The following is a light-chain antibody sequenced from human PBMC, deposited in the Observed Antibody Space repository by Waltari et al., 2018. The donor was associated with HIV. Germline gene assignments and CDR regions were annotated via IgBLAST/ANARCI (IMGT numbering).Light chain of an antibody. J-gene: IGKJ2*01. CDR2: WAS. Sequence: DIVMTQSPDSLPVSLGERATINCKTSQGLWPTSMRRHYLAWYQQRPGQPPKLLIAWASTRESWFPDRFNGSGSGTDFTLAIISLQPEYVAVYYCQQYYDTPYTFGQGTKLEI. CDR1: QGLWPTSMRRHY. V-gene: IGKV4-1*01. CDR3: QQYYDTPYT.